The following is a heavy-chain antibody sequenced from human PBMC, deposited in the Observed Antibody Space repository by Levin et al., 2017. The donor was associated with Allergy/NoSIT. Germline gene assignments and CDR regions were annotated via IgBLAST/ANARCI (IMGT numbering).Heavy chain of an antibody. CDR1: GFTFSDHY. D-gene: IGHD6-13*01. CDR3: ARVKRGYSSNWYVSDY. V-gene: IGHV3-72*01. CDR2: TRNKANSYTT. Sequence: GGSLRLSCAASGFTFSDHYMDWVRQAPGKGLEWVGRTRNKANSYTTEYAASVKDRFTISRDDSKNSLYLQMNSLKTEDTAVYYCARVKRGYSSNWYVSDYWGQGTLVTVSS. J-gene: IGHJ4*02.